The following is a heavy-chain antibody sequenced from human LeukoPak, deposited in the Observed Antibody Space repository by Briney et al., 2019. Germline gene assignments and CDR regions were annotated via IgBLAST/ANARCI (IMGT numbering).Heavy chain of an antibody. J-gene: IGHJ4*02. CDR3: ARGLGPMSPSLDY. CDR1: GDSFSYNY. Sequence: PSDTLSLTCAVSGDSFSYNYWTWVRQPPGEGLEWIGDINHSGRVNYRPSLKSRVTISVDTSKTQFSLKLSAVTAADTAVYYCARGLGPMSPSLDYWGQGALVTVSS. D-gene: IGHD6-6*01. CDR2: INHSGRV. V-gene: IGHV4-34*01.